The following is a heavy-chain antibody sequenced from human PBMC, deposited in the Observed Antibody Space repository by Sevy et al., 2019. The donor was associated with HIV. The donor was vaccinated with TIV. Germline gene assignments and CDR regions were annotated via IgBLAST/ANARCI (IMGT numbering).Heavy chain of an antibody. V-gene: IGHV3-48*01. D-gene: IGHD2-15*01. Sequence: GGSLRLSCAASGFIFSNYYMTWVRQAPGKGLEWVSYISDRSDTISYPDFVKGRFTISRENAKNALYLQMSSLRGEDTAVYYCARVRDRYCSGGSCYYGYFFDYWGQGTLVTVSS. CDR2: ISDRSDTI. CDR3: ARVRDRYCSGGSCYYGYFFDY. CDR1: GFIFSNYY. J-gene: IGHJ4*02.